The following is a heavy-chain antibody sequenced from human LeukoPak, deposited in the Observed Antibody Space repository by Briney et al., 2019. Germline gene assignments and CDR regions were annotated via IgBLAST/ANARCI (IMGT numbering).Heavy chain of an antibody. J-gene: IGHJ5*02. CDR2: ISAYNGNT. V-gene: IGHV1-18*01. Sequence: RASVKVSCKASGYTFTSYGISWVRQAPGQGLEWMGWISAYNGNTNYAQKLQGRVTMTTDTSTSTAYMELRSLRSDDTAVYYCARDIPYLGAVGAITWFDPWGQGTLVTVSS. CDR1: GYTFTSYG. D-gene: IGHD1-26*01. CDR3: ARDIPYLGAVGAITWFDP.